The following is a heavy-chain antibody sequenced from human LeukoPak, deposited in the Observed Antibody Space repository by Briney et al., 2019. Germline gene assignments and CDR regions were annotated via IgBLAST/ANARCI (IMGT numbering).Heavy chain of an antibody. V-gene: IGHV4-59*01. Sequence: SETLSLTCTVSGGSISSYYWSWIRQPPGKGLEWIGYIYYSGSTKYKPSLKSRVTISVDTSKNQFSLKLSSVTAADTAMYYCTRESGPYCPFGYWGQGTLVVVPS. CDR3: TRESGPYCPFGY. CDR1: GGSISSYY. J-gene: IGHJ4*02. CDR2: IYYSGST. D-gene: IGHD1-26*01.